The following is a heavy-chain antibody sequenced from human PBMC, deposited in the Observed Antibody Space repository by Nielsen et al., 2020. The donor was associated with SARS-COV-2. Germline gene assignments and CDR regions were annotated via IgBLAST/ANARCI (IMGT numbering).Heavy chain of an antibody. CDR3: AREGYCSSTSCYNYYYGMDV. D-gene: IGHD2-2*02. Sequence: RQPPGKGLEWIGYIYYSGSTYYNPSLKSRVTISVDTSKNQFSLKLSSVTAADTAVYYCAREGYCSSTSCYNYYYGMDVWGQGTTVTVSS. J-gene: IGHJ6*02. V-gene: IGHV4-31*02. CDR2: IYYSGST.